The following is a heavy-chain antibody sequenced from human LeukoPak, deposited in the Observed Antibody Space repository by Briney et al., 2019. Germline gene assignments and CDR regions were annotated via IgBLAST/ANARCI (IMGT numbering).Heavy chain of an antibody. CDR2: ISGSGGST. CDR3: AKEAAYGDYQYYFDY. D-gene: IGHD4-17*01. V-gene: IGHV3-23*01. J-gene: IGHJ4*02. Sequence: GGSLRLSCAASGFTFSSYGMHWVRQAPGKGLEWVSAISGSGGSTYYADSVKGRFTISRDNSKNTLYLQMNSLRAEDTAVYYCAKEAAYGDYQYYFDYWGQGTLVTVSS. CDR1: GFTFSSYG.